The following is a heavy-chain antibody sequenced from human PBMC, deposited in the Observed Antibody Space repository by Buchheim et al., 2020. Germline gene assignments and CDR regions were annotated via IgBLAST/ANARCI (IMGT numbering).Heavy chain of an antibody. V-gene: IGHV3-48*04. Sequence: EVQLVESGGGLVQPGGSLRLSCAASGFTFSSYSMNWIRQAPGKGLEWVSYISSSSSTIYYADSVKGRFTISRDNAKNSLYMKMNSLRAEDTAVYYCARDKTSSGWPGRPYYFDYWGQGTL. D-gene: IGHD6-19*01. CDR2: ISSSSSTI. J-gene: IGHJ4*02. CDR1: GFTFSSYS. CDR3: ARDKTSSGWPGRPYYFDY.